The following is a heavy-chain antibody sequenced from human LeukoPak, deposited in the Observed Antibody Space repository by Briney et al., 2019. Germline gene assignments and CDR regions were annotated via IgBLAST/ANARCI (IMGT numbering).Heavy chain of an antibody. J-gene: IGHJ6*03. Sequence: GASVKVSCKASGYTFTGYYMHWVRQAPGQGLEWMGWINPNSGNTGYAQKFQGRVTITRNTSISTAYMELSSLRSEDTAVYYCARGNTNYWPYYYYMDVWGKGTTVTVSS. CDR1: GYTFTGYY. D-gene: IGHD5-24*01. V-gene: IGHV1-8*03. CDR3: ARGNTNYWPYYYYMDV. CDR2: INPNSGNT.